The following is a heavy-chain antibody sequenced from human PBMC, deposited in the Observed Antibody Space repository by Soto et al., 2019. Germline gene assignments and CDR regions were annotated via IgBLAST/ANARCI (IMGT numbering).Heavy chain of an antibody. CDR3: ERDGCSSTSCYTYYYCYGIDV. J-gene: IGHJ6*02. D-gene: IGHD2-2*02. Sequence: AETLSLTCTVSGGSISSYYWSWIRQPAGKGLEWIGRIYTSGSTNYNPSLKSRVTMSVDTSKNQFSLKLSSVTAADTAVYYCERDGCSSTSCYTYYYCYGIDVWGQGTTVPVSS. CDR2: IYTSGST. CDR1: GGSISSYY. V-gene: IGHV4-4*07.